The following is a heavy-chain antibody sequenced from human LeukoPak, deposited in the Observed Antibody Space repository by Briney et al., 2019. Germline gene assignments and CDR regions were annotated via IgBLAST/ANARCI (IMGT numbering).Heavy chain of an antibody. CDR2: ISSSSSYT. CDR1: GFTFSDYY. Sequence: GGSLRLSCAVSGFTFSDYYMSWIRQAPGKGLEWVSYISSSSSYTNYADSVKGRFTISRDNAKNSLYLQMNSLRAEDTAVYYCARRCSSTSCPYWYFDLWGRGTLVTVSS. J-gene: IGHJ2*01. D-gene: IGHD2-2*01. CDR3: ARRCSSTSCPYWYFDL. V-gene: IGHV3-11*06.